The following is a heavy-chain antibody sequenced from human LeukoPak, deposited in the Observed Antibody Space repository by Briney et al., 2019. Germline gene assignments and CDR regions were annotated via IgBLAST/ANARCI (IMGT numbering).Heavy chain of an antibody. CDR2: INPSGGDI. J-gene: IGHJ3*01. V-gene: IGHV1-46*01. Sequence: ASVRVSCKASGDTFIRSYMHWVRQAPGQGLEWMGIINPSGGDIRYAQKFQGRVTMTRDTSTSTVYLELRSLRSEDTAVYYCARWDSSVGNAFDLWVQGTMITISS. D-gene: IGHD3-22*01. CDR1: GDTFIRSY. CDR3: ARWDSSVGNAFDL.